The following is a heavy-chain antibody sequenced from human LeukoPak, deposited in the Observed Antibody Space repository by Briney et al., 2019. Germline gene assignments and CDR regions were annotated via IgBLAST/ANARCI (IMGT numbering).Heavy chain of an antibody. CDR2: MYHAGST. CDR1: GFTFSSYG. D-gene: IGHD6-6*01. J-gene: IGHJ4*02. V-gene: IGHV4-4*02. CDR3: ARDVGARLPGY. Sequence: SLRLSCAASGFTFSSYGMHWVRQPPGKGLEWIGEMYHAGSTNYNPSLKSRVAISIDKSKNQLSLKLASVTAADAAVYYCARDVGARLPGYWGQGTLVTVSS.